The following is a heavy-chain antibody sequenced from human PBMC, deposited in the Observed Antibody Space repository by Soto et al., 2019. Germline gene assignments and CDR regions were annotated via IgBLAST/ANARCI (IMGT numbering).Heavy chain of an antibody. CDR1: GYTFTSYP. CDR2: INAGNGDT. J-gene: IGHJ1*01. V-gene: IGHV1-3*01. CDR3: TRALRGEI. D-gene: IGHD2-21*01. Sequence: ASVKVSCKASGYTFTSYPIHWVRQAPGQRLEWMGWINAGNGDTKYSQKFQDRVTITRDTSASTAYMELISLRSEDTAVYYCTRALRGEIWGLGTLVTVSS.